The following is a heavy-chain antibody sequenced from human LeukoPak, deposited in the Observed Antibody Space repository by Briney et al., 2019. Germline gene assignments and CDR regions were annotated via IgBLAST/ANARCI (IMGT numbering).Heavy chain of an antibody. V-gene: IGHV3-7*01. D-gene: IGHD5-18*01. CDR1: GFTFNNYW. CDR2: IKQDGSEK. CDR3: ARDIGYKTFDY. J-gene: IGHJ4*02. Sequence: GGSLRLSCADSGFTFNNYWMSWVRQAPGKGLEWVANIKQDGSEKYYVDSVKGRFTISRDNAKNSPFLQMNSLRVGDTAVYYCARDIGYKTFDYWGQGTLVTVSS.